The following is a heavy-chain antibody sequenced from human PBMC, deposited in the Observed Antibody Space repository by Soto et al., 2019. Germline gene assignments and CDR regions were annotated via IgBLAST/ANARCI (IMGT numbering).Heavy chain of an antibody. Sequence: GESLKISCKGSGYSFTSYWIAWVRQMPGKGLEWMGIIFPHDSDIRYSPSFEGQVTISADKSISTVYLQWSSLKASDTAMYYCVSGISPIQNTNGMDVWGQGTTDTVSS. J-gene: IGHJ6*01. CDR2: IFPHDSDI. CDR1: GYSFTSYW. CDR3: VSGISPIQNTNGMDV. D-gene: IGHD3-10*01. V-gene: IGHV5-51*01.